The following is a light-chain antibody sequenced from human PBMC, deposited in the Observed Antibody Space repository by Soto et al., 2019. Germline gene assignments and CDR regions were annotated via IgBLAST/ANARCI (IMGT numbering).Light chain of an antibody. Sequence: QSALTQPASVSGSRGQSITISCTATPSDVDAYDYVSWYQQHPGKAPKLVIYDVTNRPLGVSNRFSGSKSGNTASLTISGLQAEDEADYYCCSDTGSNTLILFGGGTKLTVL. J-gene: IGLJ2*01. CDR2: DVT. V-gene: IGLV2-14*01. CDR3: CSDTGSNTLIL. CDR1: PSDVDAYDY.